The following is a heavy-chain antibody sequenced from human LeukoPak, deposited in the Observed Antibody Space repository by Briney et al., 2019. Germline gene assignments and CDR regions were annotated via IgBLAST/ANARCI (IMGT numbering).Heavy chain of an antibody. CDR3: ARDPYGGPLDY. J-gene: IGHJ4*02. V-gene: IGHV3-48*03. CDR2: ISSSGLTI. D-gene: IGHD4-23*01. Sequence: GGSLRLSCAASGFTFNTYEMNWVRQAPGKGLEWVAYISSSGLTIYYADSVKGRFTISRDKANNSLYLQMNSLRPDDTALYYCARDPYGGPLDYWGQGTLVTDSS. CDR1: GFTFNTYE.